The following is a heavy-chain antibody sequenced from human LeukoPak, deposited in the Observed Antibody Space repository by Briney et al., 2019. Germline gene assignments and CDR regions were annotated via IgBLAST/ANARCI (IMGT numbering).Heavy chain of an antibody. V-gene: IGHV4-59*01. CDR2: IYNSGST. CDR1: GDSISSYY. J-gene: IGHJ5*02. CDR3: ARGRTSALEWFGP. Sequence: SETLSLTCTVSGDSISSYYWSWIRQPPGKGLEWIGYIYNSGSTKYNPSLKSRVTISIDTSKNQFSLKVNSVTAADTAVYYCARGRTSALEWFGPWGQGTLVTVSS. D-gene: IGHD3-3*01.